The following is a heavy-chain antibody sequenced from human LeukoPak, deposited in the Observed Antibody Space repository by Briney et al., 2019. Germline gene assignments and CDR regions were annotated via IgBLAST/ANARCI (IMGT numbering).Heavy chain of an antibody. D-gene: IGHD6-13*01. CDR3: ARGGSPQLGIYYYYYMDV. CDR1: GGTFSSYA. V-gene: IGHV1-69*04. J-gene: IGHJ6*03. Sequence: SVKVSCKASGGTFSSYAISWVRQAPGQGLEWMGRIIPILGIANYAQKFQGRVTITADKSTSTAYMELSSLRSEDTAVYYCARGGSPQLGIYYYYYMDVWGKGTTVTVSS. CDR2: IIPILGIA.